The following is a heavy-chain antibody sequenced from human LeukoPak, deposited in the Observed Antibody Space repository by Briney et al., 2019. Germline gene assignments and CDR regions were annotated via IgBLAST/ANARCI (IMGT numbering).Heavy chain of an antibody. D-gene: IGHD1-26*01. J-gene: IGHJ4*02. CDR1: RFTVSDHY. CDR2: TRNKANSYTT. Sequence: GGSLRLSCAASRFTVSDHYMDWVRQAPGKGLEWVGRTRNKANSYTTEYAASVKGRFSISRDDSKNSLYLQMNNLKTEDTAVYYCASATASGTYAFDHWGQGTLVTVSS. CDR3: ASATASGTYAFDH. V-gene: IGHV3-72*01.